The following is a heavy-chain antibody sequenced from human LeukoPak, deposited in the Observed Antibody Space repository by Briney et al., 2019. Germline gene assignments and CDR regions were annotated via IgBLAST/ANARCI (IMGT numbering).Heavy chain of an antibody. CDR2: IYYSGST. CDR1: GGSTSSYY. CDR3: ARGAVEWFDP. Sequence: PSETLSLTCTVSGGSTSSYYWSWIRQPPGKGLEWIGYIYYSGSTNYNPSLKSRVTISVDTSKNQFSLKLSSVTAADTAVYYCARGAVEWFDPWGQGTLVTVSS. D-gene: IGHD6-19*01. J-gene: IGHJ5*02. V-gene: IGHV4-59*01.